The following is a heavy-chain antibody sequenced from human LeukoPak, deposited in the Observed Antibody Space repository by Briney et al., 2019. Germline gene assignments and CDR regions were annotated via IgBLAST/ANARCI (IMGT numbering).Heavy chain of an antibody. J-gene: IGHJ5*02. D-gene: IGHD5-12*01. V-gene: IGHV7-4-1*02. CDR2: ISTNTGNP. CDR1: GYTFTSYA. CDR3: ARGSGNGGRFWFDP. Sequence: ASVKVSCKASGYTFTSYAMNWVRQAPGQGLEWMGWISTNTGNPTYAQGFTGRFVFSLDTSVSTAFLQISSLKAEDTAVYYCARGSGNGGRFWFDPWGQGTLVTVSS.